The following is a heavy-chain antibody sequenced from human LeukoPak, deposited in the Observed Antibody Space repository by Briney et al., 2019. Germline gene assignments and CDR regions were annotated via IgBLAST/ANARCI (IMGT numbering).Heavy chain of an antibody. V-gene: IGHV1-2*06. CDR2: INPNSGGT. J-gene: IGHJ4*02. Sequence: GASVKVSCKASGYTFAGYYMHWVRQAPGQGLEWMGRINPNSGGTSYAQKFQGRVTMTRDTSTSTVYMELSSLRSEDTAVYYCARGHDSSLGYFDYWGQGTLVTVSS. CDR1: GYTFAGYY. D-gene: IGHD3-22*01. CDR3: ARGHDSSLGYFDY.